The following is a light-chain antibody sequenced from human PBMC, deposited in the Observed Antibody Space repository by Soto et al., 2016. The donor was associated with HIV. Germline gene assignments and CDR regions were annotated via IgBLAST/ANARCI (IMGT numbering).Light chain of an antibody. V-gene: IGKV1-8*01. Sequence: AIRMTQSPSSFSASTGDRVTITCRASHNISSYLAWYQQKPGKAPKLLIYAASTLQSGVPSRFSGSGSGTEFTLTISSLQPEDFATYYCQQLNSYPLMYTFGQGPSWR. J-gene: IGKJ2*01. CDR3: QQLNSYPLMYT. CDR2: AAS. CDR1: HNISSY.